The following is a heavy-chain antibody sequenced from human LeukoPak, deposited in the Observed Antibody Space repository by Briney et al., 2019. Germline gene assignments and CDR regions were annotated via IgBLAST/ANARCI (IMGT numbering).Heavy chain of an antibody. D-gene: IGHD2-21*01. CDR1: GLTASHNVNNA. CDR3: AKAPVWNYYYGLDV. Sequence: GGSLRLSCAASGLTASHNVNNAMSWVRHAPGKGLEWVSGTTTSGSTYYADSVKGWFTISRENSNNTLYLHMDSLRAEDTAVYYCAKAPVWNYYYGLDVWGQGTTVTVSS. V-gene: IGHV3-23*01. J-gene: IGHJ6*02. CDR2: TTTSGST.